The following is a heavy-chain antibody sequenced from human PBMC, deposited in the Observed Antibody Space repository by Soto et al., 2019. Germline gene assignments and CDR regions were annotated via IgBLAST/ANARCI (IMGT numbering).Heavy chain of an antibody. D-gene: IGHD6-13*01. CDR3: ARSPRSSPYFDY. CDR1: GYTFSNFW. V-gene: IGHV5-51*01. CDR2: IYPGDHET. Sequence: GESLKLSYECCGYTFSNFWIGCVRQLPGKGLEWMGIIYPGDHETRYSPSFHGKVTISADKSINTAYLQWNSLEASDTAFYFCARSPRSSPYFDYWGQGALVTVSS. J-gene: IGHJ4*02.